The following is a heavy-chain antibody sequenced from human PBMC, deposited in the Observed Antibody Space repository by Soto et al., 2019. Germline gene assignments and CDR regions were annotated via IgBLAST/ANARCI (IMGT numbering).Heavy chain of an antibody. J-gene: IGHJ4*02. D-gene: IGHD3-22*01. CDR1: GFIFSSYD. V-gene: IGHV3-13*04. Sequence: GGSLSLSCSASGFIFSSYDMHWVRQGPGKGLEWVSAIGTTGDTNYAGSVKGRFTISRENAKNSLYLQMNSLRAGDTAIYFCARAIGPTLFDYWGQGALVTVSS. CDR2: IGTTGDT. CDR3: ARAIGPTLFDY.